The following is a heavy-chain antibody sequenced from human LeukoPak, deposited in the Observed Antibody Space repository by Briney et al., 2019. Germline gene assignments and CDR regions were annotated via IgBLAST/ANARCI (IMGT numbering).Heavy chain of an antibody. CDR2: ISAYNDNT. CDR3: ARDLRRGSSSWYVSGGDY. CDR1: GYSFTSNV. J-gene: IGHJ4*02. Sequence: ASVKVSCKASGYSFTSNVISWVRQAPGQGLEWMGWISAYNDNTYYAQKLQGRVTMTTDTSTSTAYMELRSLRSDDTAVYYCARDLRRGSSSWYVSGGDYWGQGTLVTVSS. V-gene: IGHV1-18*01. D-gene: IGHD6-13*01.